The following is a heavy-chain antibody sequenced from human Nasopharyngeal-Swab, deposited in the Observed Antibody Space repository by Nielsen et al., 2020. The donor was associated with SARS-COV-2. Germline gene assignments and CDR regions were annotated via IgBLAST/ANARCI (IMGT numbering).Heavy chain of an antibody. V-gene: IGHV4-59*11. Sequence: GSLRLSCTVSGGSISSHYWSWIRQSPGKGLEWIGYIYYSGSTNYNPSLKSRVTISMATSKNQFSLKLSSVTAADTAVYYCARGEIAAAGDYYYYYGMDVWGQGTTVTVSS. CDR1: GGSISSHY. CDR3: ARGEIAAAGDYYYYYGMDV. J-gene: IGHJ6*02. D-gene: IGHD6-13*01. CDR2: IYYSGST.